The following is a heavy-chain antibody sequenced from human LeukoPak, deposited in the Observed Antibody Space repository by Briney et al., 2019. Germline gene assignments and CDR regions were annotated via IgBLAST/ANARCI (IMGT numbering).Heavy chain of an antibody. D-gene: IGHD3-22*01. Sequence: GESLKISCKGSGYSFTNYWIGRVRQMPGKGLEWMGIIYHGDSDTRYTPSLQGQVTISADKSISTAYLQWSSLKASDTAMYYCAMRDSSGYSFDYWGQGTLVTVSS. CDR1: GYSFTNYW. J-gene: IGHJ4*02. CDR2: IYHGDSDT. CDR3: AMRDSSGYSFDY. V-gene: IGHV5-51*01.